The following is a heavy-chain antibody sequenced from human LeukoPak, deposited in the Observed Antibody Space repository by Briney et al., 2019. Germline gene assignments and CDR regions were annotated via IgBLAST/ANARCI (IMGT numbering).Heavy chain of an antibody. D-gene: IGHD5-12*01. Sequence: GGSLRLSCAASGFTVSSNYMSWVRQAPGKGLEWVSVIYSGGSTYYADSVKGRFTISRDNSKNTLYLQMNSLRAEDTAVYYCAGPTVATIPPYGMDVRGQGTTVTVSS. CDR3: AGPTVATIPPYGMDV. CDR2: IYSGGST. J-gene: IGHJ6*02. V-gene: IGHV3-66*04. CDR1: GFTVSSNY.